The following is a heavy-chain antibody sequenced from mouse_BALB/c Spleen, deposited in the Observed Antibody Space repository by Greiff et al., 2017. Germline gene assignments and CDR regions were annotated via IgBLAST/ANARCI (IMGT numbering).Heavy chain of an antibody. Sequence: VQLQQSGAELVRSGASVKLSCTASGFNIKDYYMHWVKQRPEQGLEWIGWIDPENGDTEYAPKFQGKATMTADTSSNTAYLQLSSLTSEDSAVYFCATIYYDYDFFDYWGQGTTLTVSS. CDR1: GFNIKDYY. CDR3: ATIYYDYDFFDY. J-gene: IGHJ2*01. D-gene: IGHD2-4*01. V-gene: IGHV14-4*02. CDR2: IDPENGDT.